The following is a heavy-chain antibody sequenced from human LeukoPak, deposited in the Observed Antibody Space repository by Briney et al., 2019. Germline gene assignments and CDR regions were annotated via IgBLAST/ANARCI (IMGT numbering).Heavy chain of an antibody. CDR2: INHNGSEK. Sequence: GGSLRLSCAASGFTLSDYWMSWVRQAPGKGLEWVANINHNGSEKYCGDSVTGRFTISRDNAKNSLYLQMNNLRAEDPAVYYCVRWATSFDFWGQGTLVTVSS. CDR1: GFTLSDYW. CDR3: VRWATSFDF. J-gene: IGHJ4*02. V-gene: IGHV3-7*01. D-gene: IGHD6-6*01.